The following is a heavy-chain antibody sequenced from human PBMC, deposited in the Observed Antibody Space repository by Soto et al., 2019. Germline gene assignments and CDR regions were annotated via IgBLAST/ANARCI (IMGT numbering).Heavy chain of an antibody. D-gene: IGHD3-10*01. CDR3: VRGWFGEFVSYFDY. J-gene: IGHJ4*02. CDR2: ISAYNDNT. Sequence: GASVKVSCKAPGFTFTSYAISWVRQAPGQGLEWMGWISAYNDNTNYAQKLQGRVTMTTDTSTSTAYMELRSLRSDDTAVYYCVRGWFGEFVSYFDYWGQGTLVTVSS. V-gene: IGHV1-18*01. CDR1: GFTFTSYA.